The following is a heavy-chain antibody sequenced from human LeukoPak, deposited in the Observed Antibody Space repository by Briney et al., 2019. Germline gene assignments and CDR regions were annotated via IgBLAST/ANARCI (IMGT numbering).Heavy chain of an antibody. CDR2: IIPTTGRA. Sequence: SVKVSCKASGGTFSNLAISWVRQAPGQGLEWTGRIIPTTGRANYAQKFQGRVTITADKSTSTAYMDLSSLRSEDTAVYYCARAPPRLDGYILYYWGQGTLVTVSS. J-gene: IGHJ4*02. CDR1: GGTFSNLA. CDR3: ARAPPRLDGYILYY. V-gene: IGHV1-69*04. D-gene: IGHD5-24*01.